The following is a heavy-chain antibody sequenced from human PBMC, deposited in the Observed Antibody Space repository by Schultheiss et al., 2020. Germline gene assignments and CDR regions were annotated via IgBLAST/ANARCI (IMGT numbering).Heavy chain of an antibody. D-gene: IGHD2-2*01. V-gene: IGHV1-18*01. J-gene: IGHJ4*02. CDR2: ISAYNGNT. CDR1: GYTFTSYG. Sequence: ASVKVSCKASGYTFTSYGISWVRQAPGQGLEWMGWISAYNGNTNYEQKLQGRVTMTTDTSTSTAYMELRSLRSDDTAVYYCARGILGYCSSTSCYSIDYWGQGTLVTVSS. CDR3: ARGILGYCSSTSCYSIDY.